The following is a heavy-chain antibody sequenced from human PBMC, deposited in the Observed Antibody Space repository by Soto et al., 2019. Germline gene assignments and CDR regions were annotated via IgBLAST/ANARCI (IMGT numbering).Heavy chain of an antibody. J-gene: IGHJ4*02. V-gene: IGHV3-23*01. D-gene: IGHD6-13*01. CDR1: GFTFSNYA. CDR3: AKDATYSSSWYGGIDY. CDR2: LTGSGTTT. Sequence: GSLRLSCATSGFTFSNYAMTWVRQAPGKGLEWVSALTGSGTTTYYADSVKGRFTISRDISKNTLYLQMNSLKAEDTAVYYCAKDATYSSSWYGGIDYWGQGTLVTVSS.